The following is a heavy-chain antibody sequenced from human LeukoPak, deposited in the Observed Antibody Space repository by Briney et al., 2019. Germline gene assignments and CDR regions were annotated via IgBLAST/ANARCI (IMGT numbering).Heavy chain of an antibody. J-gene: IGHJ4*02. Sequence: GGSLRLSCAASGFTFSRYDMHWVRQATGKGLEWVSAIGTAGDKYYPGSVKGRFTISRESAKNSLYLQMNSLRAGGTAVYYCARGYDILTGDNYFDYWGQGTLLTVSS. CDR1: GFTFSRYD. CDR3: ARGYDILTGDNYFDY. V-gene: IGHV3-13*01. D-gene: IGHD3-9*01. CDR2: IGTAGDK.